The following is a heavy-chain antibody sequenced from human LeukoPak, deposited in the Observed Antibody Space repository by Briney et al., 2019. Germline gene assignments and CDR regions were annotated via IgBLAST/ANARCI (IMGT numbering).Heavy chain of an antibody. Sequence: KSSETLSLTCTVSGGSISSSSYYWGWIRQPPGKGLEWIGSTYYSGSTYYNPSLKSRVTISVDTSRNQFSLKLSSVTAADTAVYYCARLILSYGSGKRFDPWGQGTLVTVSS. V-gene: IGHV4-39*01. D-gene: IGHD3-10*01. CDR2: TYYSGST. CDR3: ARLILSYGSGKRFDP. CDR1: GGSISSSSYY. J-gene: IGHJ5*02.